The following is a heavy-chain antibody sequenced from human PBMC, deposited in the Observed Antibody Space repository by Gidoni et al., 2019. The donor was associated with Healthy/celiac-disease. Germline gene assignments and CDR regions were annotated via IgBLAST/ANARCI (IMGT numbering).Heavy chain of an antibody. Sequence: EVQLLESGGGLVQPGGSLRLSCAASGCTFSSYAMSWVRQAPGKGLEWVSAISGSGGSTYYADSVKSRFTISRDNSKNTLYLQMNSLRAEDTAVYYCAKDLIVATRISDYWGQGTLVTVSS. CDR2: ISGSGGST. CDR1: GCTFSSYA. V-gene: IGHV3-23*01. CDR3: AKDLIVATRISDY. D-gene: IGHD5-12*01. J-gene: IGHJ4*02.